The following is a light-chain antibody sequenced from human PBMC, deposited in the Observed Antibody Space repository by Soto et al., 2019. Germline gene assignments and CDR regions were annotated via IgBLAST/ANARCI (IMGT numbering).Light chain of an antibody. CDR1: SSNIGAGYD. CDR2: GNS. V-gene: IGLV1-40*01. J-gene: IGLJ2*01. Sequence: QYVLTQPPSVSGAPGQRVTISCTGSSSNIGAGYDVHWYQQLPGTAPNLLIYGNSNRPSGVPDRFSGSKSGTSASLAITGLKAEDEADYYCQSYDSSLSVVFGGGTKLTVL. CDR3: QSYDSSLSVV.